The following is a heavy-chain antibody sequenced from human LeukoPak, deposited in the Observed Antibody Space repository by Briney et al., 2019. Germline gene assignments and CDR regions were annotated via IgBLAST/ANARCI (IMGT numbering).Heavy chain of an antibody. D-gene: IGHD6-13*01. V-gene: IGHV4-59*01. Sequence: SETLSLTCTVPGGLISSYYWSWIRQHPGKGLEWIGYIYYSGSTNYNPSLKSRVTISVDTSKNQFSLKLSSVTAADTAVYYCARGVYIAAAQYGYWGQGTLVTVSS. CDR3: ARGVYIAAAQYGY. CDR2: IYYSGST. J-gene: IGHJ4*02. CDR1: GGLISSYY.